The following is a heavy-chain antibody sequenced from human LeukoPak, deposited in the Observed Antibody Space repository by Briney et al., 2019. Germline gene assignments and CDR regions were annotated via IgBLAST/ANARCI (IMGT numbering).Heavy chain of an antibody. Sequence: GGSLRLSCAASGFTFSSYAMSWVRQVPGKGPEWVAGINWNAYVTSYADSVRGRFIISRDNSENSLYLQLNSLRAEDTALYYCARDKGLGGSDPPDYWGQGTLVIVSS. CDR3: ARDKGLGGSDPPDY. J-gene: IGHJ4*02. CDR1: GFTFSSYA. CDR2: INWNAYVT. V-gene: IGHV3-20*04. D-gene: IGHD5-12*01.